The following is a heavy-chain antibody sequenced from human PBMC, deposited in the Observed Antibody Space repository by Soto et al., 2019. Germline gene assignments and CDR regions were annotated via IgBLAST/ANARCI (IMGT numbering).Heavy chain of an antibody. CDR3: AKDRVGEVSSSRYFDS. Sequence: VASVKVSCAASGFVFSCYAISWVRPAPGKGLEWVSGITHGGGTTNYADSVKGCVTISRDNSNNTLYLETNSLRVEDTAIYYCAKDRVGEVSSSRYFDSWGQGTLVTVSS. CDR1: GFVFSCYA. J-gene: IGHJ4*02. V-gene: IGHV3-23*01. CDR2: ITHGGGTT. D-gene: IGHD1-26*01.